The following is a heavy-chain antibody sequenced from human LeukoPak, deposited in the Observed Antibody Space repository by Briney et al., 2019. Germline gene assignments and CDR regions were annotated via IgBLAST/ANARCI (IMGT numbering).Heavy chain of an antibody. J-gene: IGHJ4*02. CDR3: ARDSAAGTEEAIFGY. Sequence: GASVKVSCKASGYSLTGFYIQWVRQAPGQGLELMGCVNPNSAGTTYAQKFQGRVTMTRDTSISTAYVELSRLRSDDTAVYYCARDSAAGTEEAIFGYWGQGTLVTVSS. D-gene: IGHD6-13*01. V-gene: IGHV1-2*02. CDR2: VNPNSAGT. CDR1: GYSLTGFY.